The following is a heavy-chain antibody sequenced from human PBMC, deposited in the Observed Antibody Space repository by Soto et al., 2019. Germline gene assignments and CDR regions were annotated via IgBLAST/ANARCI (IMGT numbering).Heavy chain of an antibody. CDR1: VGSISSSTYY. D-gene: IGHD6-6*01. CDR2: MYYTGNK. J-gene: IGHJ5*02. CDR3: ARRSSSSLGSLFDP. V-gene: IGHV4-39*01. Sequence: AAETLSLTCAVSVGSISSSTYYWDWIRHPPGKGLEWIGAMYYTGNKNYNPSLESRVTMSVDTSKNQFSLKLSSVTPTDTAVYYCARRSSSSLGSLFDPWGRGILVTVSS.